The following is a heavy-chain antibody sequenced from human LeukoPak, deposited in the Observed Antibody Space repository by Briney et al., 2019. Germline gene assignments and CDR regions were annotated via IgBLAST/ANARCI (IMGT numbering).Heavy chain of an antibody. CDR3: ASGWFGELLYYF. CDR2: MNHSGST. V-gene: IGHV4-34*01. Sequence: TSETLSLTCAVYGGSFSGYYWSWIRQPPGKGLEWMGEMNHSGSTNYNPSLKSRVTISVDTSKNQFSLKLSSVTAADTAVYYCASGWFGELLYYFWGQGTLVTVSS. CDR1: GGSFSGYY. D-gene: IGHD3-10*01. J-gene: IGHJ4*02.